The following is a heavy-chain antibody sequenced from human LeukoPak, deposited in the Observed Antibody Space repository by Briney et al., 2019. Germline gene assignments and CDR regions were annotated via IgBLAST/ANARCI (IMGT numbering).Heavy chain of an antibody. D-gene: IGHD3-3*01. CDR3: ARQISDYYYYYIDV. J-gene: IGHJ6*03. Sequence: SETLYLTCTVSGGSISSSHYYWGWIRQPPGKGLEWIGTIYYSGTTYYNPSLESRVTMSEDTSKNQFSLTLRSVTATDTAVYYCARQISDYYYYYIDVWGKGTTVTVSS. V-gene: IGHV4-39*01. CDR2: IYYSGTT. CDR1: GGSISSSHYY.